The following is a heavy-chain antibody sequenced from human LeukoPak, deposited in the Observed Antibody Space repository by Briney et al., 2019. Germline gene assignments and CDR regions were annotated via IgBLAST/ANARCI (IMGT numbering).Heavy chain of an antibody. Sequence: GGSLRLSCAGSGFTFSNAWMSWVRQAPGKGLEWVGRMKSKTDGGTTDYATPVKGRFTISRDDSKNTLYLQMNSLKTEDTAVYYCTTDCDSTSCYAADAAQWGQGTLVTVSS. CDR3: TTDCDSTSCYAADAAQ. CDR1: GFTFSNAW. V-gene: IGHV3-15*01. CDR2: MKSKTDGGTT. D-gene: IGHD2-2*01. J-gene: IGHJ4*02.